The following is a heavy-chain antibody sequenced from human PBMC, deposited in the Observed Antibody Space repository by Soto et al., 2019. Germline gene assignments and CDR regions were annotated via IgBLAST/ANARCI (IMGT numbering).Heavy chain of an antibody. V-gene: IGHV1-46*03. J-gene: IGHJ4*02. D-gene: IGHD6-25*01. CDR3: ARHLAAGDS. CDR1: GYTFTSYY. Sequence: QVQLVQSGAEVKKPGASVRVSCKASGYTFTSYYIHWVRQAPGQGLEWMAIVNPTGGSTNYAQKFQGRVTATFDTSTSTVFMELNSLRYADTAVYYCARHLAAGDSWGQGTLVTVSS. CDR2: VNPTGGST.